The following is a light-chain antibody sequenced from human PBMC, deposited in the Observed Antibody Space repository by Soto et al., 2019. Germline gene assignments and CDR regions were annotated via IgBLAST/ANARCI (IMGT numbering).Light chain of an antibody. V-gene: IGKV3-20*01. Sequence: EIVLTQSPGTLSLSPGERATLSCRASQSVGSTYLAWYQQKPGQAPRLLILGTSTRATGIPDRFSGSGSGTDFTLTINRLAPEDFAVYFCQQYDSSPGTFGPGTKLDLK. CDR3: QQYDSSPGT. CDR2: GTS. CDR1: QSVGSTY. J-gene: IGKJ3*01.